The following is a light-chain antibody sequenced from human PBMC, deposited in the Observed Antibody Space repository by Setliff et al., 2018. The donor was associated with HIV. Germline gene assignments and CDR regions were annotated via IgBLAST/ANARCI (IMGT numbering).Light chain of an antibody. V-gene: IGLV2-8*01. CDR1: SSDVGGYNY. J-gene: IGLJ1*01. CDR2: GVS. CDR3: SSYAGSNNYV. Sequence: QSALTQPPSASGSPGQSVTISRTGTSSDVGGYNYVSWYQQHPGKAPKLMIYGVSKRPSGVPDRFSGSKSGNTASLTVSGLQAEDEADYYCSSYAGSNNYVFGTGTKVTVL.